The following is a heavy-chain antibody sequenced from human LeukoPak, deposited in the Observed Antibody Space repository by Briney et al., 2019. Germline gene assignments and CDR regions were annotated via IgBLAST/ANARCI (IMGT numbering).Heavy chain of an antibody. CDR1: GFTFSSYS. CDR3: VYYLVGAKRSFDY. CDR2: ISSNSNFI. V-gene: IGHV3-21*01. J-gene: IGHJ4*02. Sequence: GGSLILSCAASGFTFSSYSMNWVRQAPGKGLEWVSSISSNSNFIYYADSVKGRFNISRDNAKNSLFMQMTSLRAEDTAVYFCVYYLVGAKRSFDYGGQGPLVTVSS. D-gene: IGHD1-26*01.